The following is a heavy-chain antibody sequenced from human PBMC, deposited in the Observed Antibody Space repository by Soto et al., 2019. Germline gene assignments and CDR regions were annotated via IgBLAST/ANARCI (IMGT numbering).Heavy chain of an antibody. D-gene: IGHD3-22*01. V-gene: IGHV4-31*03. CDR3: ARTPYYYDSSGYYYVGYFDY. CDR2: IYYSGST. Sequence: PSETLSLTCTVSGGSISSGGYYWSWIRQHPGKGLEWIGYIYYSGSTYYNPSLKSRVTISVDTSKNQFSLKLSSVTAADTAVYYCARTPYYYDSSGYYYVGYFDYWGQGTLVTVSS. J-gene: IGHJ4*02. CDR1: GGSISSGGYY.